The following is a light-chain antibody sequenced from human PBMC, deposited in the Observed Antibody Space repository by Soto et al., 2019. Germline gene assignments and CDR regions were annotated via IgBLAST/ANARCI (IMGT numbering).Light chain of an antibody. J-gene: IGKJ1*01. CDR2: KAS. Sequence: DIQMTQSPSSLSASVGDRVTITCRASQSISSWLAWYQQKPGKAPKLLIYKASTLESGVPSNFRGSGSGTECTLTISSLQPEDFTTYYGQQYNSSPWTFGQGTKVDI. CDR1: QSISSW. CDR3: QQYNSSPWT. V-gene: IGKV1-5*03.